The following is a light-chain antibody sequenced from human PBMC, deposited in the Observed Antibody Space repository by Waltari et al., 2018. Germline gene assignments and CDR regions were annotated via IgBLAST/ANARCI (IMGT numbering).Light chain of an antibody. V-gene: IGLV2-8*01. CDR2: EVT. Sequence: QSALTQPPSASGSPGQSVTIPCTGTRSDAGAYVSWYQQHPGKATKLMISEVTKRPSGVPDRFSGSKSGNTASLTVSGLQAEDEADYYCSSYAGSNNLVFGGGTKLTVL. CDR1: RSDAGAY. CDR3: SSYAGSNNLV. J-gene: IGLJ2*01.